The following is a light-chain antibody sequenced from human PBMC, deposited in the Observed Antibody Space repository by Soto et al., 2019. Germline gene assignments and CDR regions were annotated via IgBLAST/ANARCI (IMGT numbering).Light chain of an antibody. Sequence: QSALTQPASVSGSPGQSITISCTGTSSDIGTYNYVSWYQQHPGKAPKLMIYEVTNRPSGVSNRFSGSKSGHTASLTISGLQAEDEADYYCSSYTRDDTRVFGGGTKLTVL. J-gene: IGLJ3*02. CDR3: SSYTRDDTRV. V-gene: IGLV2-14*01. CDR2: EVT. CDR1: SSDIGTYNY.